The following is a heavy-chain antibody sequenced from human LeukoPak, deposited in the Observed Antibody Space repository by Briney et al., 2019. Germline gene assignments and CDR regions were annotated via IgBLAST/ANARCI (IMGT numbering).Heavy chain of an antibody. CDR2: INPSGGST. CDR1: GYTFISYS. V-gene: IGHV1-46*01. J-gene: IGHJ4*02. D-gene: IGHD3-22*01. Sequence: ASVKVSCKASGYTFISYSMNWVRQAPGQGLEWMGIINPSGGSTSYAQKFQGRVTMTRDTSTSTVYMELSSLRSEDTAVYYCARGLNEQSNTYYYDSLLEYYFDYWGQGTLVTVSS. CDR3: ARGLNEQSNTYYYDSLLEYYFDY.